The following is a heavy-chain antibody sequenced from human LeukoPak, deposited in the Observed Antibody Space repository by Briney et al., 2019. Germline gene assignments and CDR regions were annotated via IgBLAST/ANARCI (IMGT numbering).Heavy chain of an antibody. CDR1: GFTFSTYG. CDR2: IRYDGSNK. J-gene: IGHJ4*02. V-gene: IGHV3-30*02. Sequence: PGGSLRLSCAASGFTFSTYGMHWVRQAPGKGLEWVAFIRYDGSNKYYADSVKGRFTISRDNAKNSLYLQMNSLRAEDTAVYYCAREIVGATGFDYWGQGTLVTVSS. CDR3: AREIVGATGFDY. D-gene: IGHD1-26*01.